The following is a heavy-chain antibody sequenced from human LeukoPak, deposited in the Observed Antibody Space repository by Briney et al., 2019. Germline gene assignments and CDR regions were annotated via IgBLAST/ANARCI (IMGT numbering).Heavy chain of an antibody. D-gene: IGHD2-2*01. CDR3: ARAVGYCSSTSCEEAFDI. V-gene: IGHV4-34*01. CDR2: INHSGST. J-gene: IGHJ3*02. Sequence: SETLSLTCAVYGGSFSGYYWSWIRQPPGKGLEWIGEINHSGSTNYNPSLKSRVTISVDTSRNQFSLKLSSVTAADTAVYYCARAVGYCSSTSCEEAFDIWGQGTMVTVSS. CDR1: GGSFSGYY.